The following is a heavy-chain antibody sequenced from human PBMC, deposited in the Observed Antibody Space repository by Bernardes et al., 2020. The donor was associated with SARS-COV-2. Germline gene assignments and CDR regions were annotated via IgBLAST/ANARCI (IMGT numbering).Heavy chain of an antibody. Sequence: GSLRLSCAASGFTFSNYSMNWVRQAPGKGLEWVSSISSSSSYIYYADSVKGRFTISRDNAKNSLYLQMNSLRAEDTAVYHCARSSNSGFYRVGYGMDVWGQGTTVTVSS. D-gene: IGHD3-22*01. CDR3: ARSSNSGFYRVGYGMDV. V-gene: IGHV3-21*01. J-gene: IGHJ6*02. CDR2: ISSSSSYI. CDR1: GFTFSNYS.